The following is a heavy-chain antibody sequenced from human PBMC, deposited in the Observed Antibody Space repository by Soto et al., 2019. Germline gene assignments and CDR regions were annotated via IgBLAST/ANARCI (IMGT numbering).Heavy chain of an antibody. CDR1: GFTFSSYV. J-gene: IGHJ3*02. CDR2: IWYDGSNK. Sequence: QVQLVESGGGVVQPGRSLRLSCAASGFTFSSYVMHWVRQAPGKGLEWVAVIWYDGSNKYYADSVKGRFTISRDNSKNTLYLQINSLRDEATAVYYCAIGAVVNNDAFDIWGQCRMLTVAS. D-gene: IGHD3-22*01. V-gene: IGHV3-33*01. CDR3: AIGAVVNNDAFDI.